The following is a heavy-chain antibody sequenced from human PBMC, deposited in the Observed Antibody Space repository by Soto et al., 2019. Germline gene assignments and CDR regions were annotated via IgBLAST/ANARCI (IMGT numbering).Heavy chain of an antibody. J-gene: IGHJ4*02. Sequence: ASVKVSCKASGGTFSSYAISWVRQAPGQGLEWMGWVNTIIGNPNYAQNFQGRVTITTDTSTGTAYMELRSLKSDDSAFYYCARDSQYSTSWQRFDSWGQGTLVTVSS. CDR2: VNTIIGNP. CDR3: ARDSQYSTSWQRFDS. D-gene: IGHD6-13*01. V-gene: IGHV1-69*10. CDR1: GGTFSSYA.